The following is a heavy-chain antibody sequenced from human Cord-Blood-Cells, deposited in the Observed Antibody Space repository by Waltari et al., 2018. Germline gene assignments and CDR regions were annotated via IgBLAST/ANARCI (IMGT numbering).Heavy chain of an antibody. CDR1: GGSISSSSYY. V-gene: IGHV4-39*01. J-gene: IGHJ5*02. CDR3: ARITIFGVVIISYWFDP. CDR2: IYYSGTT. D-gene: IGHD3-3*01. Sequence: QLQLQESGPGLVKPSETLSLTCTVSGGSISSSSYYWGWIRQPPGKGLEWIGSIYYSGTTYYSPSLKSRVTISVDTSKNQFSLKLSSVTAADTAVYYCARITIFGVVIISYWFDPWGQGTLVTVSS.